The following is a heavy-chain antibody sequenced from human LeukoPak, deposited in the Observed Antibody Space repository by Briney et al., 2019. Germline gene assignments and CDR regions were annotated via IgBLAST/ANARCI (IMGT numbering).Heavy chain of an antibody. Sequence: GGSLGLSCAASGFTFSSYAMSWVRQAPGKGLEWVSAISGSGGSTYYADSVKGRFTISRDNSKNTLYLQMNSLRAEDTAVYYCAKGPRYDFWSGYSYYFDYWGQGTLVTVSS. D-gene: IGHD3-3*01. V-gene: IGHV3-23*01. CDR2: ISGSGGST. CDR3: AKGPRYDFWSGYSYYFDY. J-gene: IGHJ4*02. CDR1: GFTFSSYA.